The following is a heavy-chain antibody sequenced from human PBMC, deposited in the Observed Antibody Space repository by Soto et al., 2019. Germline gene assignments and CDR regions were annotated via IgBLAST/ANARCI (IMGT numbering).Heavy chain of an antibody. J-gene: IGHJ6*02. D-gene: IGHD3-22*01. Sequence: QVQLVQSGAEVKKPGASVKVSCKASGYTFASYGINWVRQAPGQGLEWLGWISPYDGYTHYAQILQGRVSMTTDKAKKTAYMELSRLSSADKVMYYCARGCYVDSSGARNDFVYGMSVGGQGTEVTVSS. V-gene: IGHV1-18*01. CDR3: ARGCYVDSSGARNDFVYGMSV. CDR2: ISPYDGYT. CDR1: GYTFASYG.